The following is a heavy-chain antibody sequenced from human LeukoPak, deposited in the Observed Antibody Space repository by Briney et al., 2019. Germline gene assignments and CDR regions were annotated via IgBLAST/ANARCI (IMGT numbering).Heavy chain of an antibody. V-gene: IGHV3-23*01. Sequence: GGSLRLSCAASGFTFSDYAMSWVRQAPGKELEWVSAISTSGGTTVYADSVKGRFTISRDNSRNTLYLQMNSLRDEDTAVYYCASRSGGYRHFDDWGQGTLVTVSS. CDR2: ISTSGGTT. J-gene: IGHJ4*02. CDR1: GFTFSDYA. D-gene: IGHD3-10*01. CDR3: ASRSGGYRHFDD.